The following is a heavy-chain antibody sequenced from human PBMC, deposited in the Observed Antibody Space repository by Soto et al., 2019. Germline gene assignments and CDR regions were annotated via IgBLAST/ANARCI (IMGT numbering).Heavy chain of an antibody. CDR1: GFTFSSYA. D-gene: IGHD3-3*01. J-gene: IGHJ4*02. CDR2: ISYDGSNK. CDR3: ARDPFYTIFGVVTHGYYFDY. Sequence: QVQLVESGGGVVQPGRSLRLSCAASGFTFSSYAMHWVRQAPGKGLEWVAVISYDGSNKYYADSVKGRFTISRDNSKNTLYLQMNSLRAEDTAVYYCARDPFYTIFGVVTHGYYFDYWGQGTLVTVSS. V-gene: IGHV3-30-3*01.